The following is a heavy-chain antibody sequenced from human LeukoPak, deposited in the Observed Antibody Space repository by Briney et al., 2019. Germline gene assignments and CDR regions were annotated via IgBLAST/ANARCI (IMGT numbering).Heavy chain of an antibody. CDR3: ARHSSDYVWGSYNY. CDR2: LYPGESNT. CDR1: GYSLTSYW. V-gene: IGHV5-51*01. Sequence: GESLQISCKGSGYSLTSYWLGWARHMPGEGVEGMGILYPGESNTRNSPSFQGQGTISADTSISTAYLQWSSLKATDTAMYYCARHSSDYVWGSYNYWGQGTLVTVSS. J-gene: IGHJ4*02. D-gene: IGHD3-16*01.